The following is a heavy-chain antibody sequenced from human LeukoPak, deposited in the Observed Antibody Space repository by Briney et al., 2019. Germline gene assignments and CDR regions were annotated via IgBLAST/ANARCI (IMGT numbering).Heavy chain of an antibody. CDR2: MNPNSGNT. CDR3: ARLYSSGWYDGDY. CDR1: GYTFTSYD. Sequence: GASVKVSCKASGYTFTSYDINWVRQATGQGLEWMGWMNPNSGNTGYAQKFQGRVTMTRNTSISTAYMELSSLRSEDTAEYYCARLYSSGWYDGDYWGPGTLVTVSS. J-gene: IGHJ4*02. V-gene: IGHV1-8*01. D-gene: IGHD6-19*01.